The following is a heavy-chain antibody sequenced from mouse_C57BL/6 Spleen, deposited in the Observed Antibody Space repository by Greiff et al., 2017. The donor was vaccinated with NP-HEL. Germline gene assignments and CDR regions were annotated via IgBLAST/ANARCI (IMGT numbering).Heavy chain of an antibody. D-gene: IGHD3-2*02. V-gene: IGHV5-4*01. J-gene: IGHJ2*01. CDR2: ISDGGSYT. CDR3: AREGSSGLFDY. Sequence: VESGGGLVKPGGSLKLSCAASGFTFSSYAMSWVRQTPEKRLEWVATISDGGSYTYYPDNVKGRFTISRDNAKNNLYLQMSHLKSEDTAMYYCAREGSSGLFDYWGQGTTLTVSS. CDR1: GFTFSSYA.